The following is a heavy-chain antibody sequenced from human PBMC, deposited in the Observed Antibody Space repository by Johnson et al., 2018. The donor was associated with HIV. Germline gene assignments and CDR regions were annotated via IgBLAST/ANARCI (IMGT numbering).Heavy chain of an antibody. V-gene: IGHV3-66*02. Sequence: MQLVESGGGLVQPGRSLRLSCAASGFTVSSNYMSWVRQAPGKGLEWVSVLYSGGSTYYTVSVKGRFTISRDNSKNTLYLQMNSLNTDDTAFYYCATGDDDGFWGQGTMVTVSS. D-gene: IGHD5-12*01. CDR1: GFTVSSNY. CDR2: LYSGGST. CDR3: ATGDDDGF. J-gene: IGHJ3*01.